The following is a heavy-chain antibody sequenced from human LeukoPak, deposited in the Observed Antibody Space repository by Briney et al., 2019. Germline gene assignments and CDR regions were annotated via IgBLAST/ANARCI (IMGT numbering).Heavy chain of an antibody. V-gene: IGHV3-74*01. J-gene: IGHJ4*02. CDR3: VRDLGGRSGH. CDR1: GFTFSSNW. D-gene: IGHD1-26*01. CDR2: INEDGSTT. Sequence: PGGSLRLSCAASGFTFSSNWMHWVRQARGKGLVWVSRINEDGSTTNYADSVKGRSTIFRDNAKNTLYLQMNSLRAEDTAVYYCVRDLGGRSGHWGQGTLVTASS.